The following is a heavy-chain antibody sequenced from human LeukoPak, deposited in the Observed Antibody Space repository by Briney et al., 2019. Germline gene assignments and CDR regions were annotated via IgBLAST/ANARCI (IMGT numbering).Heavy chain of an antibody. V-gene: IGHV3-74*01. CDR2: INDDESSI. D-gene: IGHD5-12*01. J-gene: IGHJ4*02. Sequence: GGSLRLSCAASGFTFSSYWMHWVRQAPGQGLVWLAHINDDESSISYADYVKGRFPISRDNGKNTLYLQMNSLRAEDTAVYYCGRDRGYSGDYWGQGTLVTVCS. CDR1: GFTFSSYW. CDR3: GRDRGYSGDY.